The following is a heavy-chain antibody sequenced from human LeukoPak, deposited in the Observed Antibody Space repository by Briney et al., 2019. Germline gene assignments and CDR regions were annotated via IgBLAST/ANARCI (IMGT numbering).Heavy chain of an antibody. J-gene: IGHJ3*02. Sequence: ASVKVSCKVSGYTLTELSMHWVRQAPGKGLEWMGGFDPEDGETIYAQKFQGRVTMTEDTSTDTAYMELSSLRSEDTAVHYCATDLSGYCSSTSCLDAFDIWGQGTMVTVSS. CDR3: ATDLSGYCSSTSCLDAFDI. V-gene: IGHV1-24*01. D-gene: IGHD2-2*03. CDR2: FDPEDGET. CDR1: GYTLTELS.